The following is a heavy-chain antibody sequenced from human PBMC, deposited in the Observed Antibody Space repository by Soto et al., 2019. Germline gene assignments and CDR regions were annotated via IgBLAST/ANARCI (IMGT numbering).Heavy chain of an antibody. V-gene: IGHV4-30-4*01. CDR3: ARARDPGGWYFDL. CDR2: IYYSGST. Sequence: QVQLQESGPGLVKPSQTLSLTCTVSGGSISSGDYYWSWMRQPPGKGLEWIGYIYYSGSTYYNTSLNSRVTISVDTSKNQFSLKLSSVTAADTAVYYCARARDPGGWYFDLWGRGTLFTVSS. D-gene: IGHD1-1*01. J-gene: IGHJ2*01. CDR1: GGSISSGDYY.